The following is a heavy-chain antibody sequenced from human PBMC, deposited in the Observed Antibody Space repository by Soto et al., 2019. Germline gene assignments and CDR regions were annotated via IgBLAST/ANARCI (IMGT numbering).Heavy chain of an antibody. CDR3: ARDYLVVPHRGIDY. J-gene: IGHJ4*02. CDR1: GFVFSSYA. V-gene: IGHV3-23*01. Sequence: GGSLKLSCAASGFVFSSYAMSWVRQAPGKGLEWVSAISGSGTTAYYADSVKGRFIFSRDNPKNTLYLQMNSLRAEDTAVYYCARDYLVVPHRGIDYWGQGP. D-gene: IGHD2-2*01. CDR2: ISGSGTTA.